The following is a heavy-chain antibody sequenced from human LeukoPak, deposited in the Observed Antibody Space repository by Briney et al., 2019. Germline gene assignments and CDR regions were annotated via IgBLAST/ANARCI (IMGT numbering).Heavy chain of an antibody. J-gene: IGHJ4*02. D-gene: IGHD2-2*01. Sequence: PGGSLRLSCAASGFTFSSYWMHWVRQAPGKGLEWVSRINSDGSTTTYADSVKGRFTISRDNAKNTLYLQMNSLRAEDTAVYYCARDPPLGSCSTISCPHLDYWGQGTLVTVSS. CDR1: GFTFSSYW. V-gene: IGHV3-74*03. CDR3: ARDPPLGSCSTISCPHLDY. CDR2: INSDGSTT.